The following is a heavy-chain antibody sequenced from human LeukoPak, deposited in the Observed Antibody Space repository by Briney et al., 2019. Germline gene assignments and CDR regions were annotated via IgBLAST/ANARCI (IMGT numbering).Heavy chain of an antibody. CDR1: GYTFTTYG. V-gene: IGHV1-2*02. J-gene: IGHJ6*03. CDR2: INPNSGGT. Sequence: ASVKVSCKTSGYTFTTYGFSWVRQAPGQGLEWMGWINPNSGGTNYAQKFQGRVTMTRDTSISTAYMELSRLKSDDTAVYYCARDQVEMATSYYYYYMDVWGKGTTVTVSS. D-gene: IGHD5-24*01. CDR3: ARDQVEMATSYYYYYMDV.